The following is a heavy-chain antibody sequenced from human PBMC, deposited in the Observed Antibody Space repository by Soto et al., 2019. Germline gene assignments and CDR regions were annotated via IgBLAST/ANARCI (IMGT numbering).Heavy chain of an antibody. CDR2: INHSGST. CDR3: VGNYDSSFDY. J-gene: IGHJ4*02. Sequence: SETLSLTCTVSGGSLSVYYWSWIRQPTGKGLEWIGEINHSGSTNYNPSLKSRVSLSVDTSKDQFSLNLTSVTAADTAVYFCVGNYDSSFDYWGRGTLVTVSS. CDR1: GGSLSVYY. D-gene: IGHD3-22*01. V-gene: IGHV4-34*09.